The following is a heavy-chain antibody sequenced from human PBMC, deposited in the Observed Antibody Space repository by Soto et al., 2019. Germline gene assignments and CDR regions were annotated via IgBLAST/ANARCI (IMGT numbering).Heavy chain of an antibody. J-gene: IGHJ5*02. Sequence: SGGSLRLSCAASGFTLSSYAMSWVRQAPGKGLEWVSAISGSGGSTYYADSVKGRFTISRDNSKNTLYLQMNSLRAEDTAVYYCAKDRLLRSANWFDPWGQGTLVTVSS. CDR3: AKDRLLRSANWFDP. V-gene: IGHV3-23*01. D-gene: IGHD3-3*01. CDR1: GFTLSSYA. CDR2: ISGSGGST.